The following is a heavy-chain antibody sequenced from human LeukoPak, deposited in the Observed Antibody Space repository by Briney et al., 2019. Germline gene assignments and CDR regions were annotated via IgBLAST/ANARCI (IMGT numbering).Heavy chain of an antibody. CDR3: ARDHGERPAY. CDR2: IAGSDGAT. J-gene: IGHJ4*02. D-gene: IGHD4-17*01. CDR1: GFIFNNYA. Sequence: PGGSLRLSCAASGFIFNNYALTWVRQAPGKGLEWVSTIAGSDGATYYADSVKGRFTISRDNAKNSVYLQMNSLRAEDTAVYYCARDHGERPAYWGQGTLVTVSS. V-gene: IGHV3-23*01.